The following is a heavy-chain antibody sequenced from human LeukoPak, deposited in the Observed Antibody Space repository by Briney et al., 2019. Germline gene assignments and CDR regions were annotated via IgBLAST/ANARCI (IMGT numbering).Heavy chain of an antibody. Sequence: SETLSLTCAVYGGSFSGYYWSWIRQPPGKGLEWIGEINHGGSTNYNPSLKSRVTISVDTSKNQFSLKLSSVTAADTAVYYCARGRPLGAAAYWGQGTLVTVSS. J-gene: IGHJ4*02. CDR1: GGSFSGYY. CDR3: ARGRPLGAAAY. V-gene: IGHV4-34*01. D-gene: IGHD3-16*01. CDR2: INHGGST.